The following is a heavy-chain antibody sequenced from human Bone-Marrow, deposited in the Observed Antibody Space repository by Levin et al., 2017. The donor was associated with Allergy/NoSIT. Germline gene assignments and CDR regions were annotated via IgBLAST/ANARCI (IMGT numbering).Heavy chain of an antibody. J-gene: IGHJ6*02. CDR2: IGTAGDT. CDR3: ARGVGAIYYYGMDV. V-gene: IGHV3-13*01. Sequence: PGGSLRLSCAASGFTFSSYDMHWVRQATGKGLEWVSAIGTAGDTYYPGSVKGRFTISRENAKNSLYLQMNSLRAGDTAVYYCARGVGAIYYYGMDVWGQGTTVTVSS. CDR1: GFTFSSYD. D-gene: IGHD1-26*01.